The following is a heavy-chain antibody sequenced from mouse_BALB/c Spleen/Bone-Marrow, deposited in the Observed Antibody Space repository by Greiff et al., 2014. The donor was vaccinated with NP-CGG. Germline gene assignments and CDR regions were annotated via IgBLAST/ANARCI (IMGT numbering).Heavy chain of an antibody. CDR1: GFNIKDTY. V-gene: IGHV14-3*02. J-gene: IGHJ4*01. CDR2: IDPANGNT. Sequence: EVQLQQSGAELVKPGASVKLSCTASGFNIKDTYMHWVKQRPEQGLEWIGRIDPANGNTKYDPKFQGKATITADTSSNTAYLQLSSLASEDTAVYYCARWEYYAMDYWGQGTSVTVSS. D-gene: IGHD4-1*01. CDR3: ARWEYYAMDY.